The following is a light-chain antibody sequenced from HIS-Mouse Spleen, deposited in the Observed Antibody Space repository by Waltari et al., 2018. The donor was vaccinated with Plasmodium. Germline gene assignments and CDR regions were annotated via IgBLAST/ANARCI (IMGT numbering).Light chain of an antibody. Sequence: SYELTQPPSVSVSPGQTASIPCSGDKLGDKYACWYQQKPGQSPVLVIYQDTKRPSGIPEGFSGSNAGNTATRTISGTQAMDEADYYCQAWDSSTVVFGGGTKLTVL. CDR1: KLGDKY. CDR2: QDT. J-gene: IGLJ2*01. CDR3: QAWDSSTVV. V-gene: IGLV3-1*01.